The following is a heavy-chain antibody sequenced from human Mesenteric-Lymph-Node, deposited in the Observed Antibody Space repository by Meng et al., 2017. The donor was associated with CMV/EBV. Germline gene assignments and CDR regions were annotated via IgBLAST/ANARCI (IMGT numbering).Heavy chain of an antibody. CDR1: GLTFRSYW. CDR3: ASNVNVDVVAVY. V-gene: IGHV3-7*01. J-gene: IGHJ4*02. D-gene: IGHD5-12*01. CDR2: IKPDGSER. Sequence: GESLKISCAASGLTFRSYWMTWVRQPPGKGLEWVANIKPDGSERYYVDSVKGRFTISRDNAKKSLFLQMSGLRAEDTAMYYCASNVNVDVVAVYWGQGTLVTVSS.